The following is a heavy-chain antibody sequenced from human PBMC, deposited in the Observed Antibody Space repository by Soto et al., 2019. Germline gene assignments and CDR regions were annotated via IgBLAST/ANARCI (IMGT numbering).Heavy chain of an antibody. J-gene: IGHJ3*01. Sequence: ASVKVSCKASGYTFTGQYLHWARQAPGEGLQWMGWINPSSGGTRYSQKFQGGVTMTRDTSISIAYMEMSRLTSDDTAVYYCARDLSTSSFRGSFDLWGQGKMVTVSS. V-gene: IGHV1-2*02. CDR2: INPSSGGT. CDR3: ARDLSTSSFRGSFDL. D-gene: IGHD3-10*01. CDR1: GYTFTGQY.